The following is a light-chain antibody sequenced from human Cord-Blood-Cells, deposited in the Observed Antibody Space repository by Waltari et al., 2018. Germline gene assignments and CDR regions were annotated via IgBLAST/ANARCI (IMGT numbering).Light chain of an antibody. CDR1: SGHSTYP. CDR3: QTWGTGIRV. Sequence: QLVLTQSPSASAFLGAPVKLTCPLSSGHSTYPTPWHQQQPEKGPRYLMKLNSDGSHSKGDGIPDRFSGSSSGAERYLTISSLQSEDEADYYCQTWGTGIRVFGGGTKLTVL. CDR2: LNSDGSH. J-gene: IGLJ3*02. V-gene: IGLV4-69*01.